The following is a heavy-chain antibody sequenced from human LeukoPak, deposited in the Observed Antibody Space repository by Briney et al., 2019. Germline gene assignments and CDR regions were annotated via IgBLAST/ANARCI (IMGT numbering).Heavy chain of an antibody. J-gene: IGHJ4*02. V-gene: IGHV4-59*01. D-gene: IGHD6-13*01. Sequence: PSETLSLTCTVSGGSISSYYWSWIRQPPGKGLEWIGYIYYSGSINYNPSLKSRVTISVDTSKNQFSLKLSSVTAADTAVYYCARGIAAETDYWGQGTLVTVSS. CDR3: ARGIAAETDY. CDR1: GGSISSYY. CDR2: IYYSGSI.